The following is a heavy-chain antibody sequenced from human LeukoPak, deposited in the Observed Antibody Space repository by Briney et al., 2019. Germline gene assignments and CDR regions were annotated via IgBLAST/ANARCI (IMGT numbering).Heavy chain of an antibody. J-gene: IGHJ6*03. CDR1: GFTLSSYS. V-gene: IGHV3-48*04. CDR3: ARDSSSWESYYYYYMDV. CDR2: ITSSSNTI. D-gene: IGHD6-13*01. Sequence: GGSLRLSCAASGFTLSSYSMNWVRQAPGKGLEWVSYITSSSNTIYYADSVKGRFTISRDNAKNSLYLQMNSLRAEDTAVYYCARDSSSWESYYYYYMDVWGKGTTVTVSS.